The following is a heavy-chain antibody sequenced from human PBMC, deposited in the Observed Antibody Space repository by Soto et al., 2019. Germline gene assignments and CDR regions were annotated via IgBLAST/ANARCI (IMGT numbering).Heavy chain of an antibody. D-gene: IGHD2-2*01. V-gene: IGHV3-23*01. CDR2: IAASDGAT. J-gene: IGHJ6*02. CDR1: GFTFSTYA. Sequence: LRLSCVASGFTFSTYAMSWVRQAPGKGLEWVAGIAASDGATYYADSVKGRFTISRDNSKNTLYLQMNSPRAEDTAVYYCEKHLHIVVRFYPLLSFYGLDVWGQGTTVTVSS. CDR3: EKHLHIVVRFYPLLSFYGLDV.